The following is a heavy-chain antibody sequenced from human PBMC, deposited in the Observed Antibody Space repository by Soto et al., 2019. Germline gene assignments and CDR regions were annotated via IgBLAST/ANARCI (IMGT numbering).Heavy chain of an antibody. CDR1: GGSFSGYY. CDR2: INHSGST. D-gene: IGHD4-17*01. Sequence: PSETLSLTCAAYGGSFSGYYWSWIRQPPGKGLEWIGEINHSGSTNYNPSLKSRVTISVDTSKNQFSLKLSSVTAADTAVYYCARAPTVTTGDFDYWGQGTLVTVSS. CDR3: ARAPTVTTGDFDY. J-gene: IGHJ4*02. V-gene: IGHV4-34*01.